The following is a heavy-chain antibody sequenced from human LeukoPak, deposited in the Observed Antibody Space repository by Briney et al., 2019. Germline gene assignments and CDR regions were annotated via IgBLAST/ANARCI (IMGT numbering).Heavy chain of an antibody. Sequence: SETLSLTCAVYGGSFSGYYWSWIRQPPGKGLEWIGEINHSGSTNYNPSLKSRVTISVDTSKNQFSLKLSSVTAADTAVYYCARRSAFSGDFVWGQGTLVTVSS. V-gene: IGHV4-34*01. CDR1: GGSFSGYY. J-gene: IGHJ4*02. CDR2: INHSGST. D-gene: IGHD3-10*01. CDR3: ARRSAFSGDFV.